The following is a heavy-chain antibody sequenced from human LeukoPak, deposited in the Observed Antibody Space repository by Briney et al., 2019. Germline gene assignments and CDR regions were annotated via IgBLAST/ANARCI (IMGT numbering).Heavy chain of an antibody. J-gene: IGHJ4*02. V-gene: IGHV3-20*04. D-gene: IGHD2-2*02. Sequence: PGGSLRLSCAASGFTFDDYGMSWVRQAPGKGLEWVSGINWNGGSTGYADSVKGRFTISRDNAKNSLYLQMNSLRAEDTALYYCARHLTADCSSTSCYTAWGGYFDYWGQGTLVTVSS. CDR3: ARHLTADCSSTSCYTAWGGYFDY. CDR2: INWNGGST. CDR1: GFTFDDYG.